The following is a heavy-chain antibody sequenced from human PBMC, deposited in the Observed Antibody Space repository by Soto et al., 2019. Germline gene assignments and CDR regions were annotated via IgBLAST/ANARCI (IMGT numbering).Heavy chain of an antibody. CDR1: GYTFTSYG. CDR2: ISAYNGNT. J-gene: IGHJ4*02. CDR3: ARVHYYDSSGPTSDY. D-gene: IGHD3-22*01. V-gene: IGHV1-18*04. Sequence: AASVKVSCKASGYTFTSYGISWVRQAPGQGLEWMGWISAYNGNTNYAQKLQGRVTMTTDTSTSTAYMELRSLRSDDTAVYYCARVHYYDSSGPTSDYWGQGTLVTVSS.